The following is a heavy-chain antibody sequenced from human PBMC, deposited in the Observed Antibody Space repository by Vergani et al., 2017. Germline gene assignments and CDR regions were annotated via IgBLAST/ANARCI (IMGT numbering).Heavy chain of an antibody. D-gene: IGHD6-13*01. Sequence: EVQLVESGGGLVQPGGSLRLSCAASGFTFSSYSMHWVRQAPGTGLEWVSYIRSSCSTIYYADSVKGRFTISRDNAKNSLYLQMNSLRAEDTAVYYCAREIAAAGIEVAYYFDCWGRGILVTVSS. J-gene: IGHJ4*02. V-gene: IGHV3-48*01. CDR2: IRSSCSTI. CDR3: AREIAAAGIEVAYYFDC. CDR1: GFTFSSYS.